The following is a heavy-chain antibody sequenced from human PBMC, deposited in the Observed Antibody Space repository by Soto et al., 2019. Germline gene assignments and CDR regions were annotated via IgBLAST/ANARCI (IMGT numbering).Heavy chain of an antibody. J-gene: IGHJ5*02. D-gene: IGHD2-21*01. CDR1: GYSFITNY. V-gene: IGHV1-46*01. CDR3: AREDVGELDP. CDR2: INPNGGSA. Sequence: QVQLVQSGAEVKKPGASVKVSCKASGYSFITNYMHWVRQAPGQGLEWMGIINPNGGSANYAQKFQGRVTMTRDTSTSTVYMELSSLRSEDTAIYYCAREDVGELDPWGQGTLVTVSS.